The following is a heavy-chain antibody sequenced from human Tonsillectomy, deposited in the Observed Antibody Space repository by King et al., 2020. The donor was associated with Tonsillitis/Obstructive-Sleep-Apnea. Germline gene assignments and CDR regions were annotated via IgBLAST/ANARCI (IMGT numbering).Heavy chain of an antibody. J-gene: IGHJ4*02. CDR2: IIMVGSRP. D-gene: IGHD2-8*01. CDR3: ARVAGCSNGICYIIDF. V-gene: IGHV3-74*01. CDR1: GFTFISYW. Sequence: VQLVESGGGLVQPGGSLGFSFAAPGFTFISYWLHGVRQAQGKGWGWASRIIMVGSRPSYADPVKGRFTISRDNAKNTLYLQMSSLRAEDTAVYYCARVAGCSNGICYIIDFWGQGTLVTVSS.